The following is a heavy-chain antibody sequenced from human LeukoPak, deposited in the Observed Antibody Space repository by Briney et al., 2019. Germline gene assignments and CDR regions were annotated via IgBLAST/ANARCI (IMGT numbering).Heavy chain of an antibody. Sequence: GGSLRLSCAASGFTVSSNYMSWVRQAPGKGLEWVSVIYSGGSTYYADSVKGRFTISRDNSKNTLYLQMNSLRAEDTAVYYCATMVRGTITGYGYFDYWGQGTLVTVSS. CDR1: GFTVSSNY. V-gene: IGHV3-53*01. D-gene: IGHD3-10*01. CDR2: IYSGGST. CDR3: ATMVRGTITGYGYFDY. J-gene: IGHJ4*02.